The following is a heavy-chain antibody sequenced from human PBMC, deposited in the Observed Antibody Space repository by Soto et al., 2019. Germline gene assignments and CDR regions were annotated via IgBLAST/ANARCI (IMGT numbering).Heavy chain of an antibody. V-gene: IGHV4-4*02. CDR2: IYHSGST. Sequence: PSETLSLTCAVSGGSISSSNWWSWIRQPPGKGLEWIGEIYHSGSTNYNPSLKSRVTISVDKSKNQFSLKLSSVTAADTAVYYCARLGNDYGDYVYYYYYGMDVWGQGTTVTVSS. CDR3: ARLGNDYGDYVYYYYYGMDV. CDR1: GGSISSSNW. J-gene: IGHJ6*02. D-gene: IGHD4-17*01.